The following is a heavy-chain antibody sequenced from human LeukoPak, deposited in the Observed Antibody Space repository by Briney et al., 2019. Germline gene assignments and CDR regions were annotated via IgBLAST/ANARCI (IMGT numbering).Heavy chain of an antibody. V-gene: IGHV3-7*03. Sequence: GGSLRLSCAASGFTFSSYWMSWVRQAPGKGLEWVANIKQDGSEKYYVDSVKGRFTISRDNAKKSLYLQMNSLRAEDTAVYYCARVSQIYGSGSYYYFDYWGQGTLVTVSS. D-gene: IGHD3-10*01. CDR1: GFTFSSYW. J-gene: IGHJ4*02. CDR3: ARVSQIYGSGSYYYFDY. CDR2: IKQDGSEK.